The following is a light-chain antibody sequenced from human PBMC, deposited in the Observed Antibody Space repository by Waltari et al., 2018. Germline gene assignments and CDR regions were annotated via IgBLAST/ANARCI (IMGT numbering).Light chain of an antibody. J-gene: IGKJ4*01. CDR3: QQRSNWPPLT. CDR1: QCVSNF. V-gene: IGKV3-11*01. Sequence: EIVLTQSPATLPLSPGERATLSCRASQCVSNFLAWYQQKPCQAPRLLIYEASKRATGIPARFSCSGSGTYFTLTISSLEPEDFAVYYCQQRSNWPPLTFGGGTKVEIK. CDR2: EAS.